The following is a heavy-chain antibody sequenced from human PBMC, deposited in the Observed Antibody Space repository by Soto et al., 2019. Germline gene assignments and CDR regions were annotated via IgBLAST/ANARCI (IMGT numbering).Heavy chain of an antibody. CDR2: VTSSGGST. Sequence: PVGSLRLSCAASAFTFNTYAMTWVRQAPGKGLEWVSTVTSSGGSTYYADSVKGRFTISRDNSKNTLYLQMSGLRTEDTALYYCARGGPRDGYRDLDYWGQGTQVTVSS. CDR3: ARGGPRDGYRDLDY. D-gene: IGHD5-18*01. V-gene: IGHV3-23*01. CDR1: AFTFNTYA. J-gene: IGHJ4*02.